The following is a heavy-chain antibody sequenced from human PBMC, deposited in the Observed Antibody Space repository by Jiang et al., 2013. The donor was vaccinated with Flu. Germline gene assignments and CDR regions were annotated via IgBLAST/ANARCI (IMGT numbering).Heavy chain of an antibody. Sequence: AEVKKPGASVKVSCEASGYTFTSYGISWVRQAPGQGLEWMGWISGYNGNIDYAQKFQGRVTLTTAPSTNTAYMELRSLGSDDTAVYYCARDTTYYYDNSGYPDYWGQGTLVTVSS. V-gene: IGHV1-18*04. CDR3: ARDTTYYYDNSGYPDY. J-gene: IGHJ4*02. CDR1: GYTFTSYG. CDR2: ISGYNGNI. D-gene: IGHD3-22*01.